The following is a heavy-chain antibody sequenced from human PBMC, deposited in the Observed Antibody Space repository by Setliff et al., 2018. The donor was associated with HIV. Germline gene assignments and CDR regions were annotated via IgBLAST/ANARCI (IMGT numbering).Heavy chain of an antibody. D-gene: IGHD3-22*01. CDR3: AKAIEDYYDSTGLDY. Sequence: GGSLRLSCAASGFTFSSYAMSWVRQAPGKGLEWVSAISGSGGSTYYADPVKGRFTISRDNSKKTLYLQMNSLRAEDTAVYYCAKAIEDYYDSTGLDYWGQGTLVTVSS. V-gene: IGHV3-23*01. CDR1: GFTFSSYA. J-gene: IGHJ4*02. CDR2: ISGSGGST.